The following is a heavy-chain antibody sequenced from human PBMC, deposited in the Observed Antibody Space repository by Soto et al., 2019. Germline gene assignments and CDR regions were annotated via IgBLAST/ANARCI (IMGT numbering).Heavy chain of an antibody. V-gene: IGHV1-46*01. D-gene: IGHD6-13*01. J-gene: IGHJ4*02. Sequence: QVQLVQSGAEVKKPGASVKVSCKASGYTFTDYSIHWVRQAPGQGLDWMGIINPSGVSTNYAQKFQGRVTVTKDTSTSTVYMEVSSLRSEDTAFYYCARTLKSAGTDYWGQGTLVTVSS. CDR3: ARTLKSAGTDY. CDR2: INPSGVST. CDR1: GYTFTDYS.